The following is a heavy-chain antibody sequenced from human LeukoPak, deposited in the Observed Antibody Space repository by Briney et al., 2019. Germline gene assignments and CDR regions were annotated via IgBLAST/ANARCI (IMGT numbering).Heavy chain of an antibody. J-gene: IGHJ4*02. CDR1: GFTFNEYA. CDR3: TKDKGIINGFYYFDS. D-gene: IGHD3-10*01. V-gene: IGHV3-9*01. Sequence: GGSLRFSCAASGFTFNEYAMHWVRQAPGKGLEWVSSISWNSDSIAYADSVRGRFTISRDNAKTSLYLQMNSLRPGDTALYYCTKDKGIINGFYYFDSWGQGTLVAVSS. CDR2: ISWNSDSI.